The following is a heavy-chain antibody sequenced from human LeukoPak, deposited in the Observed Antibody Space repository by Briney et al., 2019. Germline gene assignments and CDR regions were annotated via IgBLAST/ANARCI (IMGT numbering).Heavy chain of an antibody. V-gene: IGHV3-48*03. CDR2: ISSSGSTI. D-gene: IGHD3-22*01. CDR1: GFTYSSYE. J-gene: IGHJ3*02. CDR3: ARGYYYDSSGYASGAFDI. Sequence: GGSLRLSCAASGFTYSSYEMNWVRQAPGKGLEWVSYISSSGSTIYYADSVKGRFTISRDNAKNSLYLQMNSLRAEDTAVYYCARGYYYDSSGYASGAFDIWGQGTMVTVSS.